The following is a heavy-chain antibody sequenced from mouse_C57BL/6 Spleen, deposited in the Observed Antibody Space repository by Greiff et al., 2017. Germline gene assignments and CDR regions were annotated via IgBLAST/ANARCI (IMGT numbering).Heavy chain of an antibody. V-gene: IGHV1-53*01. Sequence: QVQLQQSGTELVKPGASVKLSCKASGYTFTSYWMHWVKQRPGQGLEWIGNINPSNGGTNYNEKFKSKATLTVDKSSSTAYMQLSSLTSEDSAVYYCARGGTTVSYYFDYWGQGTTLTVSS. D-gene: IGHD1-1*01. J-gene: IGHJ2*01. CDR1: GYTFTSYW. CDR2: INPSNGGT. CDR3: ARGGTTVSYYFDY.